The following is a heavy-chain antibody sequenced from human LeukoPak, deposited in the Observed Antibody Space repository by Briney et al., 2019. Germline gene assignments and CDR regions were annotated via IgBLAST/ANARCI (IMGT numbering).Heavy chain of an antibody. J-gene: IGHJ4*02. D-gene: IGHD6-19*01. V-gene: IGHV3-23*01. Sequence: GGSLGLSCEASGFTFSNYAMGWVRQAPGKGLEWVSSISGSGGSTYYAAPVKGRFFISRSNSENTLFLQMNSLRADDTAEYYCAKEEVSSGWHGGIEYWGQGTLVTVSS. CDR3: AKEEVSSGWHGGIEY. CDR2: ISGSGGST. CDR1: GFTFSNYA.